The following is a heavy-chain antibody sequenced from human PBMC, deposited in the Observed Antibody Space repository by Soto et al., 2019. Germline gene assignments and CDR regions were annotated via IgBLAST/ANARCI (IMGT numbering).Heavy chain of an antibody. CDR3: ARGHFGMDV. CDR2: IKGDGSEK. CDR1: GFSFSNHW. V-gene: IGHV3-7*03. Sequence: EMQLVESGGGLVQPGGSLRLSCAVSGFSFSNHWITWVRQAPGKGLEWVANIKGDGSEKYYVDAMKGRITISRDYAKNSVFLQMNSLRAEDTAVYYCARGHFGMDVWGQGTTVIVSS. J-gene: IGHJ6*02.